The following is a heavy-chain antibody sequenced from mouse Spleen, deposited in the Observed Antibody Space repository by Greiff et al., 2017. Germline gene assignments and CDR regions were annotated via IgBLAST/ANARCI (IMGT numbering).Heavy chain of an antibody. CDR1: GFTFSDYG. Sequence: EVKLVESGGGLVKPGGSLKLSCAASGFTFSDYGMHWVRQAPEKGLEWVAYISSGSSTIYYADTVKGRFTISRDNAKNTLFLQMTSLRSEDTAMYYCARREARYAMDYWGQGTSVTVSS. V-gene: IGHV5-17*01. D-gene: IGHD3-1*01. CDR2: ISSGSSTI. CDR3: ARREARYAMDY. J-gene: IGHJ4*01.